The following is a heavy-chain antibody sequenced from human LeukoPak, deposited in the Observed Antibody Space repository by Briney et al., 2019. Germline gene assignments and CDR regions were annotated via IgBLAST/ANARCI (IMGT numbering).Heavy chain of an antibody. CDR2: IIPIFGTA. D-gene: IGHD3-22*01. CDR3: ASNRDSSGYYFFDY. V-gene: IGHV1-69*13. J-gene: IGHJ4*02. Sequence: ASVKVSCKASGGTFSSYAISWVRQAPGQGLEWMGGIIPIFGTANYAQKFQGRVTITADESTSTAYMELSGLRSEDTAVYYCASNRDSSGYYFFDYWGQGTLVTVSS. CDR1: GGTFSSYA.